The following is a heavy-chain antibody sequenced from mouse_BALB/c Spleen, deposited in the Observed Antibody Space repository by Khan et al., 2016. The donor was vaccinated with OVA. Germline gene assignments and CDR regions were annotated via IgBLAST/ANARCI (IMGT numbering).Heavy chain of an antibody. V-gene: IGHV1-26*01. CDR2: INPDNGDT. CDR3: VRGLFDV. Sequence: DVKLQESGPELVKPGASVKMSCKASGYTFTDYYMKWLKQSHGKRLEWIGDINPDNGDTFYNQKFKDKATLTVDKSSGTAHMQLNGLTSEDSAVYYCVRGLFDVWGAGTTVTVSS. CDR1: GYTFTDYY. J-gene: IGHJ1*01.